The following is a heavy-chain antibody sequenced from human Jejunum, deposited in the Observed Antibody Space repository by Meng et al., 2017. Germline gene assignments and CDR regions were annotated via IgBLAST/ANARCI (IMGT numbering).Heavy chain of an antibody. CDR3: ATSDYGWGSYRPDY. J-gene: IGHJ4*02. CDR1: GFTFSSYA. Sequence: GESLKISCAASGFTFSSYAMSWVRQAPGKGLEWVSAISGSGGSTYYADSVKGRFTISRDNSKNTVYLQMNSLRAEDTAMYYCATSDYGWGSYRPDYWGQGTLVTVSS. D-gene: IGHD3-16*02. CDR2: ISGSGGST. V-gene: IGHV3-23*01.